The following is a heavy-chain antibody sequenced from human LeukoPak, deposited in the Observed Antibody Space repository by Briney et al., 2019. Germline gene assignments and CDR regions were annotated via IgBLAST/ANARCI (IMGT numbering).Heavy chain of an antibody. CDR1: GGSISSGDYY. CDR3: ARWYITLAFDY. CDR2: IYYSGST. D-gene: IGHD2-8*02. V-gene: IGHV4-30-4*01. Sequence: SETLSLTCTVSGGSISSGDYYWSWLRQPPGKGLEWIGYIYYSGSTYYNPSLKSRVTISVDTSKNQFSLKLSSVTAADTAVYYCARWYITLAFDYWGQGTLVTVSS. J-gene: IGHJ4*02.